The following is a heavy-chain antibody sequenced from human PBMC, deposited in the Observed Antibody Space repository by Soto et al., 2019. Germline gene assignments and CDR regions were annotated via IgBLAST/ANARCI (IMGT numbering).Heavy chain of an antibody. CDR2: IKQDGSEK. Sequence: EVQLVESGGGLVQPGGSLRLSCAASGFTFSSYWMSWVRQAPGKGLEWVVNIKQDGSEKYYVDSVKGRFTISRDNAKNSLYLQMNSLRAEDTAVYYCARVRGSSSSLRGMDVWGQGTTVTVSS. D-gene: IGHD6-6*01. CDR3: ARVRGSSSSLRGMDV. CDR1: GFTFSSYW. V-gene: IGHV3-7*01. J-gene: IGHJ6*02.